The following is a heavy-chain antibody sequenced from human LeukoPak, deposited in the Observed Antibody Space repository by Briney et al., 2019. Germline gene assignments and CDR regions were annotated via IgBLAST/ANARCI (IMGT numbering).Heavy chain of an antibody. V-gene: IGHV3-23*01. CDR1: GFTFSNYA. CDR2: ISDSGGRP. CDR3: AREGSSGWYEFWFDP. J-gene: IGHJ5*02. Sequence: GGSLRLSCAASGFTFSNYAMSWVRQAPGKGLEWVSGISDSGGRPYYADSVKGHFTISRDKSNNTLFLQMNSLRAEDTAVYYCAREGSSGWYEFWFDPWGQGTLVTVSS. D-gene: IGHD6-19*01.